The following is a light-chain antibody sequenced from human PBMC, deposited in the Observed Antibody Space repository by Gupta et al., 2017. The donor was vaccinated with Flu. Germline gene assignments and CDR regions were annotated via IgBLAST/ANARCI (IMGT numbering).Light chain of an antibody. CDR1: QDIYNY. CDR3: QQYDNLPHNS. J-gene: IGKJ2*03. Sequence: DLQMTQSPSSLSASVGDRVTLTCQASQDIYNYLNWYQQKPGKAPKLLIFDASNLETGVPSRFSGSGSGTDFTFTISSLQPEDIATYYCQQYDNLPHNSFGQGTKVEVK. CDR2: DAS. V-gene: IGKV1-33*01.